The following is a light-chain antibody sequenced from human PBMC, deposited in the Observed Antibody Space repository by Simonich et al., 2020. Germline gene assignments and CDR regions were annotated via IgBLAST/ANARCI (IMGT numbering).Light chain of an antibody. CDR3: QQYNSYSLT. CDR1: QSISSW. Sequence: DIQMTQSPSTLSASVGERVTITCRASQSISSWLPWYQQKPGKAPKLLIYKASSLESGVPSRFSGSGSGTEFTLTISSLQPDDFATYYCQQYNSYSLTFGGGTKVEIK. CDR2: KAS. J-gene: IGKJ4*01. V-gene: IGKV1-5*03.